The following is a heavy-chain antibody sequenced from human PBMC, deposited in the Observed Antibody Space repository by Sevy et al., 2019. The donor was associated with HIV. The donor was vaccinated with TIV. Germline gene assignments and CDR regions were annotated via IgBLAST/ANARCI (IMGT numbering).Heavy chain of an antibody. CDR3: ARDSWAYCRGDCYPVKHDY. Sequence: ASVKVSCKDSGYTFTCYGISWVRQAPGQGLEWMGWISAYNGNTNYAQMLQGRVTMTTDTSTSTAYMELRSLRSDDTAVYYCARDSWAYCRGDCYPVKHDYWGQGTLVTVSS. CDR1: GYTFTCYG. J-gene: IGHJ4*02. D-gene: IGHD2-21*01. V-gene: IGHV1-18*01. CDR2: ISAYNGNT.